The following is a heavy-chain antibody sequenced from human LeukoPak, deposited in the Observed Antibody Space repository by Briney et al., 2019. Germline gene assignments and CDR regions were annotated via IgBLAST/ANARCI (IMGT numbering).Heavy chain of an antibody. J-gene: IGHJ5*02. CDR1: GGTFSSYA. D-gene: IGHD3-10*01. CDR3: ILYYYGSGSPNWFDP. V-gene: IGHV1-69*13. Sequence: SVKVSCKASGGTFSSYAISWVRQAPGQGLEWMGGINPIFGTANYAQKFQGRVTITADESTSTAYMELSSLRSGDTAVYYCILYYYGSGSPNWFDPWGQGTLVTVSS. CDR2: INPIFGTA.